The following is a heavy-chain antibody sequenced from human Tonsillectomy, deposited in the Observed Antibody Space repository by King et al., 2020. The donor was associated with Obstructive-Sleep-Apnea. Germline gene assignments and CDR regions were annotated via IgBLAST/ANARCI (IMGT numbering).Heavy chain of an antibody. D-gene: IGHD2-2*02. V-gene: IGHV4-34*01. J-gene: IGHJ4*02. CDR1: GGSFSGYY. CDR2: INHSGST. CDR3: VAEPMVKGAYTPRFDY. Sequence: VQLQQWGAGLLKPSETLSLTCAVYGGSFSGYYWSWIRQPPGKGLEWIGEINHSGSTNYNPSLKSRVTISVDTSKNQISLKLSSVTAADTAVYYCVAEPMVKGAYTPRFDYWGQGTLVTVSS.